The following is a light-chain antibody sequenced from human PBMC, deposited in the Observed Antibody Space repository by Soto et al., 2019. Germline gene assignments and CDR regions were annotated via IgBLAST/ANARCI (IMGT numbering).Light chain of an antibody. Sequence: EIVMTQSPAILSVSPGERATLSCRASQSVGSDLAWYQQKRGQAPRLLIYGASTRATGIPARFSGSESGTEFPLTISGLQSEDFAVYYCQQYKNWPPITFGQGTRLEIK. V-gene: IGKV3-15*01. CDR2: GAS. J-gene: IGKJ5*01. CDR3: QQYKNWPPIT. CDR1: QSVGSD.